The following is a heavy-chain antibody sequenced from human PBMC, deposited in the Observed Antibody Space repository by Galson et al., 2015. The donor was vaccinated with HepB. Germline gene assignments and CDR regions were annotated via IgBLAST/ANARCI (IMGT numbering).Heavy chain of an antibody. CDR2: IFHDGSNR. CDR1: GFTFRNYG. D-gene: IGHD2-21*01. CDR3: ARDVVPRGIHYVGMDV. Sequence: SLRLSCAASGFTFRNYGIHWVRQAPGKGLEWVAVIFHDGSNRYYADSVRGRFTISRDNSKNTLYLQMNSLRAEDTAVYYCARDVVPRGIHYVGMDVWGQGTTVTVS. V-gene: IGHV3-30*03. J-gene: IGHJ6*02.